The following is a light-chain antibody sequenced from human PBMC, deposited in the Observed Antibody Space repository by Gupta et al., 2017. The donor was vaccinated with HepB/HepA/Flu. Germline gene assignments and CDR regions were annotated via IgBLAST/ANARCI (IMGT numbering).Light chain of an antibody. V-gene: IGKV1-39*01. Sequence: DIQMTQSPSSLSASVGDRVTITCRASQSISAYLNWYQQTPGKAPKLLIYAASSLQSGVPSRFSGSRSGTDFTLTISRLQPEDFATYYCQQCDTSPRSFGQGTKVEIK. CDR2: AAS. CDR3: QQCDTSPRS. CDR1: QSISAY. J-gene: IGKJ1*01.